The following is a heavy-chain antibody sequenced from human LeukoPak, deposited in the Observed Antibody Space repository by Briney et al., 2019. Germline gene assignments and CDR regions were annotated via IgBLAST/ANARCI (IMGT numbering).Heavy chain of an antibody. Sequence: ASVKVSCKAFGYTFTSYGISWVRQAPGQGLEWMGRISVHSGQTNYVQKFQDRVTMTTDTSTSTACMELRSLGSGDTAVYYCAREGYYYHPCNVYDHWGQGTLVTVSS. D-gene: IGHD3-22*01. CDR3: AREGYYYHPCNVYDH. CDR2: ISVHSGQT. J-gene: IGHJ5*02. CDR1: GYTFTSYG. V-gene: IGHV1-18*01.